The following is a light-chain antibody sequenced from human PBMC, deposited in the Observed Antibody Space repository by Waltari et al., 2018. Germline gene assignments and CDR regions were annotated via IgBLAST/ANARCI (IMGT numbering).Light chain of an antibody. Sequence: NFVLTQPHSVSESPGKTVTISCTGSSGSLASNFVQWYRQRPGSAPTTVIYEDGRRPSGVPDRFSGSIDRSSNSASLTISGLKTEDEGDYYCHSYVDPHHVFGGGTKLTVL. CDR2: EDG. CDR3: HSYVDPHHV. CDR1: SGSLASNF. J-gene: IGLJ3*02. V-gene: IGLV6-57*02.